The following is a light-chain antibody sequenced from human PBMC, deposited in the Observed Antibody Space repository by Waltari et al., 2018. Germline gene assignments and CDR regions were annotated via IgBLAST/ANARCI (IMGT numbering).Light chain of an antibody. Sequence: ELVLTQSPATLSLSPGESATLSCRASQSVNSYLAWYQQKPGQAPRLLIYDASNRATGIPARFSGSGSGTDFTLTISSLELEDFAVYYCQQRSNWPPYTFGQGTKLEIK. V-gene: IGKV3-11*01. CDR3: QQRSNWPPYT. CDR1: QSVNSY. CDR2: DAS. J-gene: IGKJ2*01.